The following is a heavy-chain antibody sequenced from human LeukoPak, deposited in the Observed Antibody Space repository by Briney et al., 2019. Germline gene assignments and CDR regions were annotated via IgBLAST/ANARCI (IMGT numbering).Heavy chain of an antibody. CDR1: DGSISSYY. CDR2: IYPSGST. V-gene: IGHV4-4*07. J-gene: IGHJ6*02. Sequence: SETLSLTCTVSDGSISSYYWSWIRQPAGKGLEWIGRIYPSGSTNYNPSLKSRVIMSVDTSKNQFSLKLSSVTAADTAVYYCARTSSNSWSYGMDVWGQGTTVTVSS. CDR3: ARTSSNSWSYGMDV. D-gene: IGHD6-13*01.